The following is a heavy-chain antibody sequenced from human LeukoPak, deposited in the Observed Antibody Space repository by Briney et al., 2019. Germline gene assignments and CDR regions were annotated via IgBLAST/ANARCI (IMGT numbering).Heavy chain of an antibody. CDR2: IYYSGST. J-gene: IGHJ4*02. CDR1: GGSISSYY. Sequence: SETLSLTCTVSGGSISSYYWSWIRQPPGRGLEWIGYIYYSGSTNYNPSLKSRVTISVDTSKNQFSLKLSSVTAADTAVYYCARDGYYYDSSGTDYFDYWGQGTLVTVSS. V-gene: IGHV4-59*01. CDR3: ARDGYYYDSSGTDYFDY. D-gene: IGHD3-22*01.